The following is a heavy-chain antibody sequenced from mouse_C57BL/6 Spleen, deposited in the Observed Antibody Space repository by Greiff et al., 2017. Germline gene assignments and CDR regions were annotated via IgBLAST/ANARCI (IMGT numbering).Heavy chain of an antibody. CDR3: ARSLYSNYCDY. CDR2: ISNGGGST. Sequence: EVKLMESGGGLVQPGGSLKLSCAASGFTFSDYYMYWVRQTPEKRLEWVAYISNGGGSTYYPDTVKGRFTISRDNAKNTLYLQMSRLKSEDTAMYYCARSLYSNYCDYWGQGTTLTVSS. D-gene: IGHD2-5*01. CDR1: GFTFSDYY. J-gene: IGHJ2*01. V-gene: IGHV5-12*01.